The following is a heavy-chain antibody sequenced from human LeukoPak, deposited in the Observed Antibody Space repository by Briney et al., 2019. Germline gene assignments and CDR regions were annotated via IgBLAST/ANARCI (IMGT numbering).Heavy chain of an antibody. D-gene: IGHD6-19*01. Sequence: ASVKVSCKVFGYIFTGYYMHWVRQAPGQGPEWMGWINPNSGDTNYAQKFQGRVTMTRDTSISTAYMELSRLGSDDTTVYYCAREKGIAVAGYDCWGQGTLVTVSS. CDR1: GYIFTGYY. CDR2: INPNSGDT. CDR3: AREKGIAVAGYDC. J-gene: IGHJ4*02. V-gene: IGHV1-2*02.